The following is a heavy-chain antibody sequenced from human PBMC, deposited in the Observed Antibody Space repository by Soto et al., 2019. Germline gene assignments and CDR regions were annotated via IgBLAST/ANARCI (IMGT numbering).Heavy chain of an antibody. Sequence: EVQLVESGGGLVQPGGSLRLSCAASGFTSSSYWIHWVRQPPGKGLVWVSRISNDGSSTNYADSVKGRFTISRDNAKNTVYLQMNSLRAEDTAVYYCARDTDYDDSSNHSSADAFYIWGQGTMVTVSS. CDR3: ARDTDYDDSSNHSSADAFYI. J-gene: IGHJ3*02. CDR1: GFTSSSYW. D-gene: IGHD3-22*01. CDR2: ISNDGSST. V-gene: IGHV3-74*01.